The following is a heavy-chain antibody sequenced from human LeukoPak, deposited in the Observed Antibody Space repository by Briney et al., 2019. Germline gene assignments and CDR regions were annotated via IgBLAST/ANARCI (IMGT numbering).Heavy chain of an antibody. D-gene: IGHD3-16*01. J-gene: IGHJ4*02. CDR2: ISGSGGST. CDR1: GFTFSSYA. Sequence: GGSLRLSCAASGFTFSSYAMSWVRQAPGKGLEWVSAISGSGGSTYYADSVKGRFTISRDNSKNSLYLQMNSLRAEDTAVYYCARWRAEGGSDYWGQGTLVTVSS. V-gene: IGHV3-23*01. CDR3: ARWRAEGGSDY.